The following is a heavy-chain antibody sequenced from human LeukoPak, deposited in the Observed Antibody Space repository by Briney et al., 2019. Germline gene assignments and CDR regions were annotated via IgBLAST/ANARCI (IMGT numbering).Heavy chain of an antibody. CDR1: GFTFSRHW. CDR2: INEDGSVE. Sequence: GGSLRLSCADSGFTFSRHWMDWVRQAPGKGLEWVANINEDGSVENYLDSVKGRFTISRDNAKNSLYLQMNSLRAEDTAVYYCMAEGSSPWEGYWGQGTLVTVSS. V-gene: IGHV3-7*01. J-gene: IGHJ4*02. D-gene: IGHD1-26*01. CDR3: MAEGSSPWEGY.